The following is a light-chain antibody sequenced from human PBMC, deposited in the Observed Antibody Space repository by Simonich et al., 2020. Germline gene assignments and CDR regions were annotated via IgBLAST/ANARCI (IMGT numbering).Light chain of an antibody. J-gene: IGLJ2*01. CDR3: SSYTSSSTLV. V-gene: IGLV2-14*01. CDR2: AVS. Sequence: QSALTQPASVSGSPGQSITISCTGTSSNVGGYNYVSWYQQHPGKAPKLMIYAVSKRPSGVSNRFSGSKSGNTASLTISGLQAEDEADYYCSSYTSSSTLVFGGGTKLTVL. CDR1: SSNVGGYNY.